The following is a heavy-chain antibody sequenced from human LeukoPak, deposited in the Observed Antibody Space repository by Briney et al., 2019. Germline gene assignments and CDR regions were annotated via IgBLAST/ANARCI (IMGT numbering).Heavy chain of an antibody. CDR2: ISSSGSTI. CDR3: ARGVYRYSSGRKRSNFDY. D-gene: IGHD6-19*01. CDR1: GFTFSSYE. J-gene: IGHJ4*02. Sequence: GGSLRLSCAASGFTFSSYEMNWVRQAPGKGLEWVSYISSSGSTIYYADSVKGRFTISRDNAKNSLYLQMNSLRAEDTAVYYCARGVYRYSSGRKRSNFDYWGQGTLVTVSS. V-gene: IGHV3-48*03.